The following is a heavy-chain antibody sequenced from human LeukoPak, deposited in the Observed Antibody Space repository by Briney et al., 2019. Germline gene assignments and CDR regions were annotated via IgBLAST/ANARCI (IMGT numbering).Heavy chain of an antibody. CDR1: GGSISSGGYY. CDR3: ARESSSSWYGLDY. J-gene: IGHJ4*02. Sequence: SETLSLTCTVSGGSISSGGYYWSWIRQHPGKGLEWIGYIYYSGSTYSNPSLKSRVTISVDTSKNQFSLNLSSVTAADTAVYYCARESSSSWYGLDYWGQGTLVTVSS. D-gene: IGHD6-13*01. V-gene: IGHV4-31*03. CDR2: IYYSGST.